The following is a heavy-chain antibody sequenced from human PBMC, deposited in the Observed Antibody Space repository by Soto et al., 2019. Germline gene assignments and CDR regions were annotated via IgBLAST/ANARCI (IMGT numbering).Heavy chain of an antibody. CDR3: ARADGSGSYYLLDY. Sequence: QVQLQESGPGLVKPSETLSLTCTVSGGSVTSGTYFWSWIRQPPGKGLEWIGYVYYSGTTNYNPSLKRRVTILRDTSNNQFSLKLTSVTAADTAVYYCARADGSGSYYLLDYWGQGTLVTVSS. J-gene: IGHJ4*02. CDR2: VYYSGTT. CDR1: GGSVTSGTYF. V-gene: IGHV4-61*01. D-gene: IGHD3-10*01.